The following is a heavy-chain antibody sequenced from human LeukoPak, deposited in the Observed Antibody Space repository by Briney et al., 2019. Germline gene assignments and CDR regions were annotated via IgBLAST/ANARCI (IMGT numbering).Heavy chain of an antibody. V-gene: IGHV3-30*18. J-gene: IGHJ3*01. CDR1: GFTFSSYA. CDR3: AKSLNFHSSIPVGAFDF. Sequence: GGSLRLSCAVSGFTFSSYAMHWVRQAPGKGLEWVAVISWDTTNRYYTDSVNGRFTISRDNSKKTLYLQMNNVKTEDTAVYYCAKSLNFHSSIPVGAFDFWGQGTAVTVS. D-gene: IGHD2/OR15-2a*01. CDR2: ISWDTTNR.